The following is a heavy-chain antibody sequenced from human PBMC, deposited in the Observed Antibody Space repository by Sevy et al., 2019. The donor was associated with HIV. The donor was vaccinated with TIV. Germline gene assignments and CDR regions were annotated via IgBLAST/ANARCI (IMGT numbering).Heavy chain of an antibody. CDR2: IIPSSGGT. CDR1: GYTFTGYY. D-gene: IGHD3-10*01. J-gene: IGHJ4*02. CDR3: TRSVYGSGTYLNDH. V-gene: IGHV1-2*02. Sequence: ASVKVSCKASGYTFTGYYIHWVRQAPGQGLEWMEWIIPSSGGTNYGQKFLGRVTMTRDTSISTAYLELHRLTSDDTAVYYCTRSVYGSGTYLNDHWGQGTLVTVSS.